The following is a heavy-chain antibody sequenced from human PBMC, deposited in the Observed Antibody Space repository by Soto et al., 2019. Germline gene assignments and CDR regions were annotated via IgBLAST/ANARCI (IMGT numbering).Heavy chain of an antibody. V-gene: IGHV1-18*01. CDR2: ISAYNGNT. Sequence: QVQLVQSGAEVKKPGASVKVSCKASGYTFTSYGISWVRQAPGQGLEWMGWISAYNGNTNYAQKLQGRVNMTTDTSTSTAYMELRSLRSDDTAVYYCARELRITMIVVVPSGFDPWGQGPLVTVSS. CDR1: GYTFTSYG. D-gene: IGHD3-22*01. J-gene: IGHJ5*02. CDR3: ARELRITMIVVVPSGFDP.